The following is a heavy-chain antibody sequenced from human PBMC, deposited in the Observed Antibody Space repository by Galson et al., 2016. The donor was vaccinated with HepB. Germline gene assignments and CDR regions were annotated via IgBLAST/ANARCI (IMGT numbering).Heavy chain of an antibody. V-gene: IGHV4-4*02. D-gene: IGHD6-19*01. J-gene: IGHJ4*02. CDR3: GRGSSSRIAS. CDR2: IYDRGTS. Sequence: SETLSLTCTVSGGSISTTNYWSWVRQPPGKGLEWVGEIYDRGTSTYNPSLKSRLAISVDKSKTPVSLKMTSVTAADTAVYFCGRGSSSRIASWGQGVRVTVSS. CDR1: GGSISTTNY.